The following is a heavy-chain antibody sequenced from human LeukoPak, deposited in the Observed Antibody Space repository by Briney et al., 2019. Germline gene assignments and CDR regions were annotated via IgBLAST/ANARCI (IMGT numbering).Heavy chain of an antibody. V-gene: IGHV1-18*01. CDR2: ISAYNGNT. Sequence: ASVKVSCKASGGTFSSYAISWVRQAPGQGLEWMGWISAYNGNTNYAQKLQGRVTMTTDTSTSTAYMELRSLRSDDTAVYYCARGSFSSGYYNYYYYYGMDVWGQGTTVTVSS. J-gene: IGHJ6*02. CDR3: ARGSFSSGYYNYYYYYGMDV. D-gene: IGHD3-22*01. CDR1: GGTFSSYA.